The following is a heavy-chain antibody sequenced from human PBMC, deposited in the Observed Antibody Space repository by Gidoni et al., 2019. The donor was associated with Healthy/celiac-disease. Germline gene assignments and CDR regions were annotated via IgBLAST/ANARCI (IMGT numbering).Heavy chain of an antibody. Sequence: WISAYNGNTNYAQKLQGRVTMTTDTSTSTAYMELRSLRSDDTAVYYCARGDILTGYDYWGQGTLVTVSS. V-gene: IGHV1-18*01. CDR2: ISAYNGNT. D-gene: IGHD3-9*01. CDR3: ARGDILTGYDY. J-gene: IGHJ4*02.